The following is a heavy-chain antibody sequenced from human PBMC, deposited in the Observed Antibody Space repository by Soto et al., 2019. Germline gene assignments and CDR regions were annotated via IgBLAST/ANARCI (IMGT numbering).Heavy chain of an antibody. CDR1: GYTFTSYG. CDR3: ARGSADYYDSSGYFLLAY. D-gene: IGHD3-22*01. CDR2: ISAYNGNT. Sequence: ASVKVSCKASGYTFTSYGISWVRQAPGQGLEWMGWISAYNGNTNYAQKLQGRGTMSTDTSTSTAYMELRSLRSDDTAVYYCARGSADYYDSSGYFLLAYWGQGTLVTVSS. J-gene: IGHJ4*02. V-gene: IGHV1-18*01.